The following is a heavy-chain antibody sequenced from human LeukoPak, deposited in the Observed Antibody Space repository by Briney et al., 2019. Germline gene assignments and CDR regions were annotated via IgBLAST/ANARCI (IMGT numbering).Heavy chain of an antibody. CDR3: ATAQPGYCSSTSCHGDAFDI. CDR2: FAPEDGET. Sequence: ASVKVSCKVSGYTLTELSMLWVRQAPGKALEWMGGFAPEDGETLYAQKFQGRVTMTEDTATDTAYMELSSLRSEDTAVYYCATAQPGYCSSTSCHGDAFDIWGQGTMVTVSS. CDR1: GYTLTELS. V-gene: IGHV1-24*01. J-gene: IGHJ3*02. D-gene: IGHD2-2*01.